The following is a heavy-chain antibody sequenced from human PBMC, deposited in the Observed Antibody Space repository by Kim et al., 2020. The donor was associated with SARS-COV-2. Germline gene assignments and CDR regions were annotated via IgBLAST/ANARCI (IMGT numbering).Heavy chain of an antibody. V-gene: IGHV3-30*03. CDR2: ISSDGNDK. J-gene: IGHJ3*02. Sequence: GGSLRLSCAASGFTFSSYGMHWVRQAPGKGLEWVSFISSDGNDKYYADSVKGRFTISRDNSKNTLDVQMNSLRAEDTALYFCSREYVDPDYGGNSGAFDIWGQGTVVTVSS. CDR1: GFTFSSYG. D-gene: IGHD4-17*01. CDR3: SREYVDPDYGGNSGAFDI.